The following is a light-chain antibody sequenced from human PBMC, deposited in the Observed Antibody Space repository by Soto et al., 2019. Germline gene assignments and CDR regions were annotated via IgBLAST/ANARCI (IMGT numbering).Light chain of an antibody. J-gene: IGKJ4*01. Sequence: EIVLTQSPGTLSLSPGERATLSCRASQSLSSSFLAWYQQKPGQAPMLIIYDASSRATGVPDRFSGSGSGTDFTLTIIRLEPEDFAVFYWQQYSNSPLTFGGGTKVEVK. V-gene: IGKV3-20*01. CDR2: DAS. CDR1: QSLSSSF. CDR3: QQYSNSPLT.